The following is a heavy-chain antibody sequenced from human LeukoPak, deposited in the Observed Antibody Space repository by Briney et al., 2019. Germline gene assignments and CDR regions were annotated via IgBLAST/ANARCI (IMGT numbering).Heavy chain of an antibody. J-gene: IGHJ4*02. V-gene: IGHV3-21*01. D-gene: IGHD3-22*01. CDR2: IGRTSTDK. CDR3: VGGDSREY. CDR1: GFTFNTYT. Sequence: GGSLRLSSAASGFTFNTYTMKWVRQAPGKGLEWVSSIGRTSTDKYYADSVRGRFTISRDNAENSLYVQMTSLRAEDTAVYYCVGGDSREYWGQGTLVTVSS.